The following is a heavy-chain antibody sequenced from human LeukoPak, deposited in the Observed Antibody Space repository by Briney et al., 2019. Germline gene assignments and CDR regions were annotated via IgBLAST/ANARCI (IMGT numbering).Heavy chain of an antibody. J-gene: IGHJ4*02. D-gene: IGHD1-14*01. CDR2: ISSSGDAT. CDR1: GGSISSYY. V-gene: IGHV3-23*01. CDR3: ARGTTDLDY. Sequence: ETLSLTCTVSGGSISSYYWSWVRQAPGKGLEWVSLISSSGDATYYADSVQGRFTISRDNSRNTLYLHIDSLRVEDTATYYCARGTTDLDYWGQGTRVIVSS.